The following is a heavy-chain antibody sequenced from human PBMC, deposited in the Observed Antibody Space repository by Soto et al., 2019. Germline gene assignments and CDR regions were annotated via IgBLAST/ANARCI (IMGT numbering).Heavy chain of an antibody. CDR2: INPNSGGT. CDR3: ATVLLWFGELYGMDV. Sequence: ASVKVSCKASGYTFIGYYMHWVRQAPGQGLEWMGWINPNSGGTNYAQKFQGSVTMTRDTSISTAYMELSRLRSDDTAVYYCATVLLWFGELYGMDVWGQGTTVTVSS. D-gene: IGHD3-10*01. CDR1: GYTFIGYY. V-gene: IGHV1-2*02. J-gene: IGHJ6*02.